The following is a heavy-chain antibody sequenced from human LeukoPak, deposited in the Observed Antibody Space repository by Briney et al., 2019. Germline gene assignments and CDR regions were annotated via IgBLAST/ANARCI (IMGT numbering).Heavy chain of an antibody. CDR2: ISGSGGST. D-gene: IGHD5-12*01. CDR1: EFTFSSYA. CDR3: AKWVGLYSGYDNYFDY. Sequence: GGSLRLSCAASEFTFSSYAMSWVRQAPGKGLEWVSAISGSGGSTYYADSVKGRFTISRDNSKNTLYLQMNSLRAEDTAVYYCAKWVGLYSGYDNYFDYWGQGTLVTVSS. J-gene: IGHJ4*02. V-gene: IGHV3-23*01.